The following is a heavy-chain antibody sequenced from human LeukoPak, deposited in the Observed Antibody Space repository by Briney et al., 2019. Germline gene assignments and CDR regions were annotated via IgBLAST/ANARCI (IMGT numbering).Heavy chain of an antibody. D-gene: IGHD2-2*01. V-gene: IGHV1-2*02. Sequence: ASVKVSCKASGYTFTGYYMHWVRQAPGQGFEWMGWINPNSGGTNYAQKFQGRVTMTRDTSISTAYMELSRLRSDDTAVYYCARGPVPAAMYYYYMDVWGKGTTVTVSS. CDR2: INPNSGGT. J-gene: IGHJ6*03. CDR1: GYTFTGYY. CDR3: ARGPVPAAMYYYYMDV.